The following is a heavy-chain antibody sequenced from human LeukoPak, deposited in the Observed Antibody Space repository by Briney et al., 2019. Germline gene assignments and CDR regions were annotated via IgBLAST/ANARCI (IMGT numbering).Heavy chain of an antibody. J-gene: IGHJ3*02. CDR2: IYTSGST. V-gene: IGHV4-61*02. CDR3: ASPSSSLAALDI. CDR1: GGSISSGSYY. D-gene: IGHD6-13*01. Sequence: SETLSLTCTVSGGSISSGSYYWSWIRQPAGKGLEWIGRIYTSGSTNYNPSLKSRVTISVDTSKNQFSLKLSSVTAADTAVYYCASPSSSLAALDIWGQGTMVTVTS.